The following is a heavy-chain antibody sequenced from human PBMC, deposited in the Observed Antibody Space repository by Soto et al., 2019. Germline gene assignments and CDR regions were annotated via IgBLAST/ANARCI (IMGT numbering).Heavy chain of an antibody. D-gene: IGHD2-15*01. CDR3: AREIVVVVAATPGPYYYGMDV. CDR2: IIPIFGTA. CDR1: GGTFSSYA. J-gene: IGHJ6*02. V-gene: IGHV1-69*06. Sequence: QVQLVQSGAEVQKPGSSVKVSCKASGGTFSSYAISWVRQAPGQGLEWMGGIIPIFGTANYAQKFQGRVTITADKSTSTAYMELSSLRSEDTAVYYCAREIVVVVAATPGPYYYGMDVWGQGTTVTVSS.